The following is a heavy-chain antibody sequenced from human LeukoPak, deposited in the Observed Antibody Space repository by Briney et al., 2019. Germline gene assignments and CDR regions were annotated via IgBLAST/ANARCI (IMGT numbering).Heavy chain of an antibody. V-gene: IGHV4-4*07. CDR2: IYTSGST. CDR3: ATLYGGGYFDY. Sequence: SETLSLTCTVSGGSISSYYWSWLRQPAGKGLEWIGRIYTSGSTNYNPSLKSRVTISVDKSKKQFALKLSSVTAADTAVYYCATLYGGGYFDYWGQGTLVTVSS. CDR1: GGSISSYY. D-gene: IGHD3-10*02. J-gene: IGHJ4*02.